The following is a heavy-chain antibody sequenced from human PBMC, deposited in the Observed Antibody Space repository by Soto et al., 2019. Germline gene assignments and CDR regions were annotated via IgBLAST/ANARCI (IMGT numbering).Heavy chain of an antibody. J-gene: IGHJ4*02. CDR2: INPNGGGR. V-gene: IGHV1-2*04. D-gene: IGHD1-26*01. CDR3: ARGSVGPTTGFDY. CDR1: GYTFTGFH. Sequence: QVQLVQSGAEVKQPGASVKVSCKASGYTFTGFHIHWVRQAPGQGLEWMGWINPNGGGRNYAQKFHGWVTTTRDTSISTAYMDLSRLKSDDPAVYYGARGSVGPTTGFDYWGQGTLVTVSS.